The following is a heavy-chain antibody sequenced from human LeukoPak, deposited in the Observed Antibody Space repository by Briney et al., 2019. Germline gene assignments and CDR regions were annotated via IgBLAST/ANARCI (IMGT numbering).Heavy chain of an antibody. CDR1: GGSINGHY. V-gene: IGHV4-59*08. CDR3: TGLHFAAAEEFDP. J-gene: IGHJ5*02. D-gene: IGHD6-13*01. Sequence: SSETLSLTCTVSGGSINGHYWSWIRQSPGKGLEWIGYIYYNGNTNYNPSLKSRITISVDTSKNQFSLNLSSVTAADTAVYYCTGLHFAAAEEFDPWGQGTLVTVSS. CDR2: IYYNGNT.